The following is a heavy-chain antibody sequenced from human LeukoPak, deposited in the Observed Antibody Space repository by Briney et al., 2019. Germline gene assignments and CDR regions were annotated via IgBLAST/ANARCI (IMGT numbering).Heavy chain of an antibody. CDR1: GFTFSSYA. V-gene: IGHV3-30*04. CDR2: ISYDGINK. Sequence: GGSLRLSCAASGFTFSSYAMHWVRPAPGKGLEWVAVISYDGINKYYADSVKGRFTISRDNSKNTLYLQMNSLRAEDTAVYYCAREVLRYFGWLSTLGYYFDYWGQGTLVTVSS. CDR3: AREVLRYFGWLSTLGYYFDY. J-gene: IGHJ4*02. D-gene: IGHD3-9*01.